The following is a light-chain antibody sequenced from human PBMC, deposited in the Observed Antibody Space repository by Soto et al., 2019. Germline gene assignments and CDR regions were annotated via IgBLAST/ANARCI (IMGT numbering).Light chain of an antibody. V-gene: IGKV1-9*01. CDR1: QVIANY. Sequence: DIQLTQSPSFLSASVGDRVSFTCRASQVIANYLAWFQQKPGKAPELLIFAASTLRSGVPSRFSGSGSGTEYTLTVSSLQPEDFGTYYCQQLYNYPRTFGQGAKVDIK. J-gene: IGKJ1*01. CDR3: QQLYNYPRT. CDR2: AAS.